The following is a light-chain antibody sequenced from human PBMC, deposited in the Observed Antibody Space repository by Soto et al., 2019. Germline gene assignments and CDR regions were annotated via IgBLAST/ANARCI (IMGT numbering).Light chain of an antibody. CDR3: SSYACSNNYV. CDR1: SSDVGGYNY. CDR2: EVS. Sequence: LKKPLSGTRSHLQARTITSTRTSSDVGGYNYVSWYQQHPGKAPKLMIYEVSKRPSGVPDRFSGSKSGNTASLTVSGLQAEDEADYYCSSYACSNNYVFGTGTNVTVL. J-gene: IGLJ1*01. V-gene: IGLV2-8*02.